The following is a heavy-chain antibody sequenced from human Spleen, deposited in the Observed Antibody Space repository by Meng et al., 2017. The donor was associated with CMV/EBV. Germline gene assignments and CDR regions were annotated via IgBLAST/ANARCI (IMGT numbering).Heavy chain of an antibody. V-gene: IGHV4-34*01. CDR2: VNHSGST. CDR1: GGTFSGYY. D-gene: IGHD1-26*01. J-gene: IGHJ4*02. Sequence: SETLSLTCAVYGGTFSGYYWTWIRQPPGKGLEWIGEVNHSGSTNYNPSLKSRVTISADTSKNQFSLRLSSVTAADTAVYYCARPITTLRVGAVSLGYWGQGTLVTVSS. CDR3: ARPITTLRVGAVSLGY.